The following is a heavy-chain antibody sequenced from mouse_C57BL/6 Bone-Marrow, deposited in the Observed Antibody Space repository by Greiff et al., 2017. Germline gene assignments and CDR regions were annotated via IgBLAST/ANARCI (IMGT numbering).Heavy chain of an antibody. Sequence: QVQLQQSGPGLVQPSQSLSITCTVSGFSLTSYGVHWVRQSPGKGLEWLGVIWSGGSTDYNAAFISRLSISKDNSKSQVFFKMNSLQADDTAIYYCAKGVRRGFAYWGQGTLVTVSA. D-gene: IGHD2-14*01. V-gene: IGHV2-2*01. CDR3: AKGVRRGFAY. CDR1: GFSLTSYG. CDR2: IWSGGST. J-gene: IGHJ3*01.